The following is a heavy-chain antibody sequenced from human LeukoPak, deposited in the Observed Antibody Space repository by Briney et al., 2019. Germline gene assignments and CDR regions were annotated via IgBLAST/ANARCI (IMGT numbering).Heavy chain of an antibody. CDR1: GYTFTGYY. CDR2: INPNSGGP. D-gene: IGHD6-13*01. Sequence: GASVKVSCKASGYTFTGYYMHWVRQAPGQGLEWMGWINPNSGGPNYAQKFQGRVTMTRDTSISTAYLELSRPRSDDMAVYYCARSGGGSSSREIDYWGQGTLVTVSS. V-gene: IGHV1-2*02. J-gene: IGHJ4*02. CDR3: ARSGGGSSSREIDY.